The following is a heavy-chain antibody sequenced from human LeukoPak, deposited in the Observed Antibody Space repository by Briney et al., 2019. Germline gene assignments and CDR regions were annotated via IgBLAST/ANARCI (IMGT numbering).Heavy chain of an antibody. CDR1: GYTFTTYS. V-gene: IGHV1-18*01. D-gene: IGHD6-19*01. Sequence: ASVKVSCKASGYTFTTYSISWVRQAPGQGLEWMGWISVYNGKTNYAQKLQGRVTMTTDTSTSTVYMELRSLRSDDTAVYYCARDLKMGYSSGRYSWGTGSSNDYWGQGTLVTVSS. CDR2: ISVYNGKT. CDR3: ARDLKMGYSSGRYSWGTGSSNDY. J-gene: IGHJ4*02.